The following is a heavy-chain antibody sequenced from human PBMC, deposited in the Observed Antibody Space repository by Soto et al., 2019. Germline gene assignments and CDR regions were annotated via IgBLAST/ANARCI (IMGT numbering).Heavy chain of an antibody. D-gene: IGHD3-10*01. CDR1: GFTFSSYS. CDR3: AREGVQHGSGPYYYYGMDV. J-gene: IGHJ6*02. V-gene: IGHV3-21*01. CDR2: ISSSSSYI. Sequence: EVQLVESGGGLVKPGGSLRLSCAAPGFTFSSYSMNWVRQAPGKGLEWASSISSSSSYIYYADSVKGRFTISRDNAKNSLYLQMNSLRAEDTAVYYCAREGVQHGSGPYYYYGMDVWGQGTTVTVSS.